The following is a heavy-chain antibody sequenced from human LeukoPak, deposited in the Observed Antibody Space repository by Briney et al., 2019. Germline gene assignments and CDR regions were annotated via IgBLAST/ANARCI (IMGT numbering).Heavy chain of an antibody. V-gene: IGHV3-30*02. Sequence: PGGSLRLSCAASGFTFSSYGMHWVRQAPGKGLGWVAFIRYDGSNEYYADSVKGRFTISRDKSKNTLSLQMNGLRVEDAAVYYCAKVMPPGRIRFYSYYMDVWGKGTTVTVS. CDR2: IRYDGSNE. CDR1: GFTFSSYG. D-gene: IGHD2-15*01. J-gene: IGHJ6*03. CDR3: AKVMPPGRIRFYSYYMDV.